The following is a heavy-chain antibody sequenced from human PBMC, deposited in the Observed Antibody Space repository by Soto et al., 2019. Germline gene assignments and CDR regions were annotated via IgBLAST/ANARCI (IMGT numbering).Heavy chain of an antibody. CDR1: GYSISSSNW. D-gene: IGHD4-17*01. V-gene: IGHV4-28*01. J-gene: IGHJ4*02. Sequence: QVQLQESGPGLVKPSDTLSLTCAVSGYSISSSNWWGWIRQPPGKGLEGIGYIYYSGSTYYNPSLKSRVTMSVDTSKNQFALKLSPATAVDTAVYYCRTVTTDPDYFDYWGQGTLVTVSS. CDR3: RTVTTDPDYFDY. CDR2: IYYSGST.